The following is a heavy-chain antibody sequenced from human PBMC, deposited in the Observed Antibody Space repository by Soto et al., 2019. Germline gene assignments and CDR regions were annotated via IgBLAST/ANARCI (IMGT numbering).Heavy chain of an antibody. J-gene: IGHJ6*02. CDR1: GGSISSYY. CDR3: ARDQQSSEYSSSSTEDNYGMDV. D-gene: IGHD6-6*01. Sequence: SETLSLTCTVSGGSISSYYWSWIRQPAGKGLEWIGRIYTSGSTNYNPSLKSRGTMSVDTSVNQISLRLSSVTAADTAVYYCARDQQSSEYSSSSTEDNYGMDVWCPGTMVTVSS. V-gene: IGHV4-4*07. CDR2: IYTSGST.